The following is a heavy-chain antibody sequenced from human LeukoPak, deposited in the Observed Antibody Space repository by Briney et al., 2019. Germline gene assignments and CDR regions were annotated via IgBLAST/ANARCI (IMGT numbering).Heavy chain of an antibody. D-gene: IGHD6-19*01. CDR3: TTGGLVAGNYWFDP. J-gene: IGHJ5*02. V-gene: IGHV3-15*01. CDR1: GFTFSNAW. Sequence: SGGSLRLSCAASGFTFSNAWMSWVRQAPGKGLEWVGRIKSKTDGGTTDYAAPVKGRFTISRDDSKNTLYLQMNSLKTEDTAVYYCTTGGLVAGNYWFDPWGQGTLVTVSS. CDR2: IKSKTDGGTT.